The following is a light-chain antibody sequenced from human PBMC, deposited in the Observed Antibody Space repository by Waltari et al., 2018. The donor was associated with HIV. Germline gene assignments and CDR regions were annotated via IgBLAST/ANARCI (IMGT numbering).Light chain of an antibody. J-gene: IGLJ2*01. CDR3: QSADSSGAFGV. CDR2: KDN. Sequence: YELTQPPSVSVSPGQTARITCSGDALPDKFAHWYQKRPGQAPIRLIFKDNKRPAGITERFSGSSSGTTVTLTISGVQAEDEADYYCQSADSSGAFGVFGGGTKLTV. CDR1: ALPDKF. V-gene: IGLV3-25*03.